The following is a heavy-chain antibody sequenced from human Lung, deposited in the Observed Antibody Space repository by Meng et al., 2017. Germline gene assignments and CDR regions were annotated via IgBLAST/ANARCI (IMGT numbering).Heavy chain of an antibody. D-gene: IGHD6-19*01. CDR2: IKQDGSEK. CDR1: GFTFSSDW. Sequence: GESLKISCAASGFTFSSDWMSWVRQAPGKGLEWVANIKQDGSEKYYVDSVKGRFTIYRDNAKNSLYLQMNSLRAVDTAVYYCARGDGYSSGWYVGAFDIWGQGTMVTVSS. J-gene: IGHJ3*02. CDR3: ARGDGYSSGWYVGAFDI. V-gene: IGHV3-7*01.